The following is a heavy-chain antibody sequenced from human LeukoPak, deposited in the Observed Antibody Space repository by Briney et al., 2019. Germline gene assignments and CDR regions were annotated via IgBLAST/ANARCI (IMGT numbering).Heavy chain of an antibody. J-gene: IGHJ6*03. V-gene: IGHV4-4*07. D-gene: IGHD4-17*01. CDR2: ISASKTI. CDR1: GGSISAFY. Sequence: PSETLSLTCTVSGGSISAFYWNWIRQPAGKGLEWIGRISASKTIDYNSSLKSRVTMSIDTSKSQLSLKLNSVTAADTAVYYCASDARVGYGDYGYYHYYVDVWGKGTTVTVSS. CDR3: ASDARVGYGDYGYYHYYVDV.